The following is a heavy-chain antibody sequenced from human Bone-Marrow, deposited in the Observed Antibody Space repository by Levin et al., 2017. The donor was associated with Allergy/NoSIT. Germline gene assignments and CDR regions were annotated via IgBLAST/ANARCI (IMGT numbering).Heavy chain of an antibody. CDR1: GFTFSSYW. J-gene: IGHJ4*02. CDR2: INSDGSST. CDR3: ARDPPSSGWYYFDY. Sequence: GESLKISCAASGFTFSSYWMHWVRQAPGKGLVWVSRINSDGSSTSYADSVKGRFTISRDNAKNTLYLQMNSLRAEDTAVYYCARDPPSSGWYYFDYWGQGTLVTVSS. D-gene: IGHD6-19*01. V-gene: IGHV3-74*01.